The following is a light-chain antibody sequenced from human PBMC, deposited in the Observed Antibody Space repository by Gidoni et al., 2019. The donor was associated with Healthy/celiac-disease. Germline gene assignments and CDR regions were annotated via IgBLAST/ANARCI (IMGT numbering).Light chain of an antibody. J-gene: IGKJ2*01. V-gene: IGKV3-15*01. CDR2: GAS. Sequence: EIVMTPSPATLSVSPGERATLSCRASQSVSSNLAWYQQKPGQAPRLLLYGASTRATGIPARFICSGSGTEFTLTIISLQSEDFAVSYCQQYNNWPFHTFGQWTKLEIK. CDR3: QQYNNWPFHT. CDR1: QSVSSN.